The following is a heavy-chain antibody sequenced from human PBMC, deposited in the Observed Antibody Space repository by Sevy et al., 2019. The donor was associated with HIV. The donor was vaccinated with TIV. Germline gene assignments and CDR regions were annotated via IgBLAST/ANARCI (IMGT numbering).Heavy chain of an antibody. J-gene: IGHJ6*03. CDR3: AGYSLSLGWGSMVRGTFYMDV. CDR1: GGSFRGYH. Sequence: SETLSLTCAVSGGSFRGYHWNWIRQAPGKGLEWIGTINDSGDTSHNPSLKSRLTISVDTSQNEFSLQLTSVTAADTAVYYCAGYSLSLGWGSMVRGTFYMDVWGNGTTVTVSS. D-gene: IGHD3-10*01. V-gene: IGHV4-34*01. CDR2: INDSGDT.